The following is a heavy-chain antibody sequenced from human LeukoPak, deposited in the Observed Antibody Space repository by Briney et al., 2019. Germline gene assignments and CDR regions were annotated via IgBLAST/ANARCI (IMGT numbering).Heavy chain of an antibody. CDR1: GYSFTSYW. CDR3: ARTDSSGYYPFDY. Sequence: GESLQISCKGSGYSFTSYWIGWVRQMPGKGLELMGIIYPGDSDTRYSPSLQGQVTISADKSISTAYLQWSSLKASDTAMYYCARTDSSGYYPFDYWGQGTLVTVSS. CDR2: IYPGDSDT. D-gene: IGHD3-22*01. V-gene: IGHV5-51*01. J-gene: IGHJ4*02.